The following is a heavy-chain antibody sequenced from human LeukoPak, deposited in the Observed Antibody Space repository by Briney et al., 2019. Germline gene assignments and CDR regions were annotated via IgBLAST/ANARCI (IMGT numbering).Heavy chain of an antibody. V-gene: IGHV3-48*01. CDR2: ISPSSTRI. J-gene: IGHJ5*02. Sequence: GGSLRLSCAASGFTFSSYDMNWVRQAPGKGLEWVSYISPSSTRIDYAASVRGRFTISRDNSKNTLYLQMNSLRAEDTAVYYCAKDLALSSSWAENWFDPWGQGTLVTVSS. CDR1: GFTFSSYD. CDR3: AKDLALSSSWAENWFDP. D-gene: IGHD6-13*01.